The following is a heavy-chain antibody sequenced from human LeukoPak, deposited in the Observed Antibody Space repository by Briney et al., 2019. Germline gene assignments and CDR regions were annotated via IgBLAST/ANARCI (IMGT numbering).Heavy chain of an antibody. J-gene: IGHJ4*02. CDR1: GLTLSNAW. D-gene: IGHD3-3*01. Sequence: GGSLRLSCAASGLTLSNAWMNWVRPAPGKGLEWVGRIKSKIDGGTTDYAAPVKGRFTISRDDSKNTLYLQMNSLRAEDTAVYYCAKAPDTYDFWSGYKPYFDYWGQGTLVTVSS. CDR2: IKSKIDGGTT. V-gene: IGHV3-15*01. CDR3: AKAPDTYDFWSGYKPYFDY.